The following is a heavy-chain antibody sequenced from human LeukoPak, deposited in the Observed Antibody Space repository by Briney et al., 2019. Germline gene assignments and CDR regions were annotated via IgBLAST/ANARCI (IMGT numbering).Heavy chain of an antibody. J-gene: IGHJ4*02. Sequence: GSLRLSCAASGFXFSSYAMSWIRQPPGKGLEWIGSVYYGGSTYYNPSLKRGVTISADASKNQFSLKLTSVTAADTAVYFCARHYDISRYYYSFDYWGQGTLVTVSS. D-gene: IGHD3-22*01. CDR3: ARHYDISRYYYSFDY. V-gene: IGHV4-39*01. CDR2: VYYGGST. CDR1: GFXFSSYA.